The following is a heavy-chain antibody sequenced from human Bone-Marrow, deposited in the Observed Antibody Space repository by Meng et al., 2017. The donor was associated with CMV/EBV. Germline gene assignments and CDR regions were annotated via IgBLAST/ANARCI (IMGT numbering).Heavy chain of an antibody. Sequence: KASGNIFNTYGISWVRQAPGQGLEWMGWISVYNGNTKCAQPVQGRVTMTTDTSTSTVYMELTSLRSDDTAVYYCARDKIAVRPGWFDPWGQGTLVTVSS. CDR3: ARDKIAVRPGWFDP. V-gene: IGHV1-18*01. CDR1: GNIFNTYG. CDR2: ISVYNGNT. D-gene: IGHD6-6*01. J-gene: IGHJ5*02.